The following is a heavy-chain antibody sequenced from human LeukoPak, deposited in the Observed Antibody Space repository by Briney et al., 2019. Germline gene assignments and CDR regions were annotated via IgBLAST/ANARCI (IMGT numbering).Heavy chain of an antibody. Sequence: SETLSLTCAVYGGSFSGYYWGWIRQPPGKGLEWIGEINHSGSTNYNPSLKSRVTISVDTSKNQFSLKLSSVTAADTAVYYCARGSSSFDPWGQGTLVTVSS. CDR1: GGSFSGYY. CDR2: INHSGST. CDR3: ARGSSSFDP. V-gene: IGHV4-34*01. D-gene: IGHD6-19*01. J-gene: IGHJ5*02.